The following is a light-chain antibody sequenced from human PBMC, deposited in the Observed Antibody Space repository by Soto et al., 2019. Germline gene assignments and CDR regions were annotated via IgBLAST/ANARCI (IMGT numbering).Light chain of an antibody. Sequence: QSALTQPPSASGSPGQSVTISCTGTSSDVGGYNYVSWYQQYPGRAPKLMIYEVSKRPSGVPDRFSGSKSGNTASLTVTGVQFEDEADYYCSLYAGSNSFVFGTGTKVTVL. CDR1: SSDVGGYNY. CDR2: EVS. J-gene: IGLJ1*01. CDR3: SLYAGSNSFV. V-gene: IGLV2-8*01.